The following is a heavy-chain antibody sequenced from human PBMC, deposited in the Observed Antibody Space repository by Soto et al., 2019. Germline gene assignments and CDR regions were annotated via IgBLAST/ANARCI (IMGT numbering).Heavy chain of an antibody. Sequence: ASVKVSCKASGYTFTGYYMHWVRQAPGQGLEWMGWINPNSGGTNYAQKFQGWVTMTRDTSISTAYMELSRLRSDDTAVYYCARDRISRGVVVTHGNWFDPWGQGTLVTV. CDR2: INPNSGGT. J-gene: IGHJ5*02. CDR3: ARDRISRGVVVTHGNWFDP. V-gene: IGHV1-2*04. D-gene: IGHD2-2*01. CDR1: GYTFTGYY.